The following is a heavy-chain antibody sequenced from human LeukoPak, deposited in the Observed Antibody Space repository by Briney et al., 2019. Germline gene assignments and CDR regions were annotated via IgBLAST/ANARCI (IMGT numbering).Heavy chain of an antibody. Sequence: PGGSLRLSCAASGFTFDNYGMSWVRQVPGKGLEWVSSINGNGGSTAYADSVKGRFTISRDNAKNSLYLQMNSLRAEDTAVYYCARAPPSKAAAVRIDYWGQGTLVTVSS. CDR3: ARAPPSKAAAVRIDY. CDR2: INGNGGST. D-gene: IGHD6-13*01. J-gene: IGHJ4*02. V-gene: IGHV3-20*04. CDR1: GFTFDNYG.